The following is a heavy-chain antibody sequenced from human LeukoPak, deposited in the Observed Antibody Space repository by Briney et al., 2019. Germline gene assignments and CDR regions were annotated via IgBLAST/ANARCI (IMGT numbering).Heavy chain of an antibody. CDR3: ATRDSSGYSDY. V-gene: IGHV1-69*04. Sequence: ASVKVSCKASRGTFSSYAISWVRQAPGQGLEWMGRIIPILGIANYAQKFQGRVTITADKSTSTAYMELSSLRSEDTAVYYCATRDSSGYSDYWGQGTLVTVSS. CDR1: RGTFSSYA. J-gene: IGHJ4*02. CDR2: IIPILGIA. D-gene: IGHD3-22*01.